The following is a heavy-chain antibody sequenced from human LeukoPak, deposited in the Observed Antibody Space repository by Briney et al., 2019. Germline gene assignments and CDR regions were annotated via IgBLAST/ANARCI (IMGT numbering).Heavy chain of an antibody. V-gene: IGHV3-23*01. CDR1: GFTFSSYA. CDR3: AGAAGLGNYLIDY. CDR2: ISGSGGST. D-gene: IGHD3-16*01. Sequence: GGSLRLSCAASGFTFSSYAMSWVRQAPGKGLEWVSAISGSGGSTYYADSVKGRFTISRDNSKNTAFLQMSGLTVEDTAVYYCAGAAGLGNYLIDYWGQGTLVTVSS. J-gene: IGHJ4*02.